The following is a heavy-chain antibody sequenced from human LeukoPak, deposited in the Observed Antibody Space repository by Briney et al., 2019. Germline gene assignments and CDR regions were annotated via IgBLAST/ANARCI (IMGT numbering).Heavy chain of an antibody. CDR2: INWNGGST. J-gene: IGHJ3*02. D-gene: IGHD3-16*01. CDR1: GFTFSSYA. CDR3: AREDYDSLGAFDI. Sequence: PGGSLRLSCAASGFTFSSYAMSWVRQAPGKGLEWVSGINWNGGSTGYADSVKGRFTISRDNAKNSLYLQMNSLRAEDTALYYCAREDYDSLGAFDIWGQGTMVTVSS. V-gene: IGHV3-20*04.